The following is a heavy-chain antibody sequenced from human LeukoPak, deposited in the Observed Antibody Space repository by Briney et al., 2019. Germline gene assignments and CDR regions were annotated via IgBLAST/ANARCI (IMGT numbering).Heavy chain of an antibody. V-gene: IGHV3-30-3*01. CDR3: ARDPSANDYGDYVDY. CDR1: GFTFSSYA. D-gene: IGHD4-17*01. Sequence: GGSLRLSCAASGFTFSSYAMHWVRQAPGKGLEWVAVISYDGSNKYYADSVKGRFTISRDNSKNTLYLQMNSLRAEDTAVYYCARDPSANDYGDYVDYWGQGTLDTVSS. J-gene: IGHJ4*02. CDR2: ISYDGSNK.